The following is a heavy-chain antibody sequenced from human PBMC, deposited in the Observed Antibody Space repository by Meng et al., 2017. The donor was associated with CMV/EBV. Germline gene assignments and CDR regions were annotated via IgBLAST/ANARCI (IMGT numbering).Heavy chain of an antibody. J-gene: IGHJ3*02. Sequence: SVKVSCKASGGTFSSHAISWVRQAPGQGLEWMGGIIPIFGTANYAQKFQGRVTITTDESTSTAYMELSSLRSEDTAVYYCARQGTSSPMYYYDSSGDDDAFDIWGQGTMVTVSS. D-gene: IGHD3-22*01. CDR2: IIPIFGTA. CDR3: ARQGTSSPMYYYDSSGDDDAFDI. CDR1: GGTFSSHA. V-gene: IGHV1-69*05.